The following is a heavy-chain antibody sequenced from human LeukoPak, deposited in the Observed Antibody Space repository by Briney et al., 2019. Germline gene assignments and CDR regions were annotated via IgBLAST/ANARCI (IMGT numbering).Heavy chain of an antibody. CDR3: AREGLPYSGDH. Sequence: PGGSLRLSCAASGFSFSTYWMGWARQTPGKGLEWVANIKGDGSEINYVDSVKGRFTISRDNAKNSLSLQMNSLTADDTGVYYCAREGLPYSGDHWGQGTLVTVSP. J-gene: IGHJ4*02. V-gene: IGHV3-7*01. D-gene: IGHD4-11*01. CDR1: GFSFSTYW. CDR2: IKGDGSEI.